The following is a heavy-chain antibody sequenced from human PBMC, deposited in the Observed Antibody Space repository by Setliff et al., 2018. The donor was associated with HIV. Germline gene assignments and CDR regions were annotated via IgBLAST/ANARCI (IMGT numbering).Heavy chain of an antibody. CDR1: GGSISSGSYY. Sequence: SETLSLTCTVSGGSISSGSYYWSWIRQPAGKGLEWIGHINTSGSTNYNPSLKSRVTISVDTSKNQFSLKLSSVTAEDTAVFYCAREFTSVAGTRPPFDPWGQGTLVTVSS. D-gene: IGHD6-19*01. V-gene: IGHV4-61*09. J-gene: IGHJ5*02. CDR2: INTSGST. CDR3: AREFTSVAGTRPPFDP.